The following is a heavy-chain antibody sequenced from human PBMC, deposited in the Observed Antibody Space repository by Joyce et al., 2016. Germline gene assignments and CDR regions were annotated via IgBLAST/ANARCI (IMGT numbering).Heavy chain of an antibody. CDR2: MSYDGSHQ. J-gene: IGHJ4*02. V-gene: IGHV3-30*03. CDR3: TRSSRTGYTAGWPDFDY. CDR1: EFAFSSHA. Sequence: QVPLLESGGGVAQPGRSLRLSCAASEFAFSSHAMHWVRQAPGKGLEWGAVMSYDGSHQYYADAVRGRFTISRENSQNTLYLQMNSLRVEDTAVYYCTRSSRTGYTAGWPDFDYWGQGTLVTVSS. D-gene: IGHD2-2*02.